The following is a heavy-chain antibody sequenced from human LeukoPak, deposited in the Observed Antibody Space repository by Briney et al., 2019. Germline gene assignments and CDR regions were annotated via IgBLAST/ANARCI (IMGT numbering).Heavy chain of an antibody. CDR2: ISSSSSTI. V-gene: IGHV3-48*04. Sequence: GGSLRLSCAASGFTFSSYSMNWVRQAPGKGLEWVSYISSSSSTIYYADSVKGRFTISRDNAKNSLYLQMNSLRAEDTAVYYCARDKVGATEYWGQGTLVTVSS. CDR1: GFTFSSYS. CDR3: ARDKVGATEY. J-gene: IGHJ4*02. D-gene: IGHD1-26*01.